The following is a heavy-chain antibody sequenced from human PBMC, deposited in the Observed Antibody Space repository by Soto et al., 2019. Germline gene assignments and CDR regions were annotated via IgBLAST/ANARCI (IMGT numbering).Heavy chain of an antibody. CDR2: INPSGGST. Sequence: ASVKVSCKASGYTFTSYYMHWVRQAPGQGLEWMGIINPSGGSTSYAQKFQGRVTMTRDTSTSTVYMELSSLRSEDTAVYYCARTGTTYPSYYYYYYGMDVWGQGTTVTV. CDR3: ARTGTTYPSYYYYYYGMDV. J-gene: IGHJ6*02. V-gene: IGHV1-46*01. CDR1: GYTFTSYY. D-gene: IGHD1-7*01.